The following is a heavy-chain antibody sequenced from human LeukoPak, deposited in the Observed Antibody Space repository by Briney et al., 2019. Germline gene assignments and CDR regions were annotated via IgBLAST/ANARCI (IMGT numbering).Heavy chain of an antibody. D-gene: IGHD4-11*01. J-gene: IGHJ4*02. CDR2: ISGSGGST. Sequence: GGSLRLSCGAPGFTFSSYAMSWVRQAPGKGLEWVSAISGSGGSTYYADSVKGRFTISRDNSKNTVYLQMNSLRGDDTAVYYCAKRGATTVITSYFDYWGQGTLVTVSS. V-gene: IGHV3-23*01. CDR1: GFTFSSYA. CDR3: AKRGATTVITSYFDY.